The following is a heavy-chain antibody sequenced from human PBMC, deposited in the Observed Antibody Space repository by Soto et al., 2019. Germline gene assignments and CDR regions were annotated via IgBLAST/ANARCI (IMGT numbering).Heavy chain of an antibody. CDR2: IWYDGSNK. V-gene: IGHV3-33*01. CDR3: ARDPLIPITIFGVVDHYYYYGMDV. Sequence: GGSLRLSCAASGFTFSSYGMHWVRQAPGKGLEWVAVIWYDGSNKYYADSVKGRFTISRDNSKNTLYLQMNSLRDEDMAVYYCARDPLIPITIFGVVDHYYYYGMDVWGQGTTVTVSS. J-gene: IGHJ6*02. CDR1: GFTFSSYG. D-gene: IGHD3-3*01.